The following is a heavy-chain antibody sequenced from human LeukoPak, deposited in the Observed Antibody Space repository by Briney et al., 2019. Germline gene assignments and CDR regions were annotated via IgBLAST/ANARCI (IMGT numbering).Heavy chain of an antibody. Sequence: ASVKVSCKVSGYTLTELSMHWVRQAPGKGLEWMGGFDPEDGETIYAQKFQGRVTMTEDTSTDTAYMELSSLRSEDTAVYYCARVRAYDFWSGYSKGYYGMDVWGQGTTVTVSS. V-gene: IGHV1-24*01. CDR2: FDPEDGET. CDR3: ARVRAYDFWSGYSKGYYGMDV. J-gene: IGHJ6*02. CDR1: GYTLTELS. D-gene: IGHD3-3*01.